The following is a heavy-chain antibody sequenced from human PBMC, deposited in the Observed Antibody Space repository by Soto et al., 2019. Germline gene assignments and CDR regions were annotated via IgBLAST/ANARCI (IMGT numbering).Heavy chain of an antibody. CDR3: ATYGSGSYKPTTFDS. D-gene: IGHD3-10*01. V-gene: IGHV4-31*01. CDR1: GGSISSGGYY. Sequence: QVQLQESGPGLVKPSQTLSLTCTVSGGSISSGGYYWSWIRQHPGKGLEWIGYIYYSGSTYYTPSLKSPVTIAVDTSKNQVALKLSSVTAADTAVYYCATYGSGSYKPTTFDSWGQGTLVTVSS. J-gene: IGHJ4*02. CDR2: IYYSGST.